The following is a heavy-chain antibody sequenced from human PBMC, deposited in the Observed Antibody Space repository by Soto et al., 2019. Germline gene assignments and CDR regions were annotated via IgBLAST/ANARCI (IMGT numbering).Heavy chain of an antibody. V-gene: IGHV3-53*01. CDR3: ARGYPTGGNGLDV. Sequence: PGGSLRRSWAASGFTASYNCMNWGRQAPGKGPEWVSVIYSGGSTYYTESVKGRFTISRDNSKNTLYLQMNSLRAEDTAVYYCARGYPTGGNGLDVWGQGTTVTVSS. D-gene: IGHD2-15*01. CDR2: IYSGGST. CDR1: GFTASYNC. J-gene: IGHJ6*02.